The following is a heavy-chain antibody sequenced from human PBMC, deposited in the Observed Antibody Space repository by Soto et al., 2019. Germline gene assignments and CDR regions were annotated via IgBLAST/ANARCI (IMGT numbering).Heavy chain of an antibody. CDR3: TAGYCSSGTCYSVVY. Sequence: EVQLVESGGGLVKPGGSLSLSCAASGFTFSNVWMSWVRQAPGKGLEWVGRIKRRADGGTTDYATPVRGRCTVSRDDSKNTLYLQINSLKTDDTAVYYCTAGYCSSGTCYSVVYWAQGTLVTVSS. CDR1: GFTFSNVW. J-gene: IGHJ4*02. V-gene: IGHV3-15*01. D-gene: IGHD2-15*01. CDR2: IKRRADGGTT.